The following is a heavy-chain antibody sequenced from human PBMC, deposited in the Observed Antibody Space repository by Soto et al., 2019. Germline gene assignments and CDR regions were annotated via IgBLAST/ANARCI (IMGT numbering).Heavy chain of an antibody. Sequence: EVQLVESGGGLVKPGGSLRLSCAASGFTFSSYSMNWVRQAPGKGLEWVSSISSSSSYIYYADSVKGRFTISRDNAKNSLYVQMNSLRAEDTAVYYCARAAPAGDHDAFDIWGQGTMVTVSS. CDR2: ISSSSSYI. V-gene: IGHV3-21*01. J-gene: IGHJ3*02. CDR1: GFTFSSYS. D-gene: IGHD2-21*02. CDR3: ARAAPAGDHDAFDI.